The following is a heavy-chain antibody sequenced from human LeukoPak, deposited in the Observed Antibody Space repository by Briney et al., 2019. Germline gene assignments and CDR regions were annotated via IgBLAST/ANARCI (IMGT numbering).Heavy chain of an antibody. J-gene: IGHJ4*02. V-gene: IGHV3-48*03. CDR3: ARGGSGSYYSYFDY. CDR2: ISSSGSTI. D-gene: IGHD1-26*01. CDR1: GFTFSSYE. Sequence: GSLRLSCAASGFTFSSYEMNWVRQAPGKGLEWVSYISSSGSTIYYADSVKGRFTISRDNAKNSLYLQMNSLRAEDTAVYYCARGGSGSYYSYFDYWGQGTLVTVSS.